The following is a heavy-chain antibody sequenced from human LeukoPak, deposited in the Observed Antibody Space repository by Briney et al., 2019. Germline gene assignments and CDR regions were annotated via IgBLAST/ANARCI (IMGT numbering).Heavy chain of an antibody. CDR3: ARVYSGSYYGAFDI. D-gene: IGHD1-26*01. Sequence: ASVKVSCKASGYTFTGYYMHWVRQAPGQVLAWMGWINPNSGGTNYAQKFQGRVTMTRDTSISTAYMELSRLRSDDTAVYYCARVYSGSYYGAFDIWGQGTMVTVSS. CDR1: GYTFTGYY. CDR2: INPNSGGT. V-gene: IGHV1-2*02. J-gene: IGHJ3*02.